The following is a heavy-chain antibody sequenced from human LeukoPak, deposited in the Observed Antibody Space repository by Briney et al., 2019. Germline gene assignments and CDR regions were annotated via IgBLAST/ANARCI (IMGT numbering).Heavy chain of an antibody. Sequence: SGGSLRLSCAASGFTVSSNYMSWVRQAPGKGPEWVSVLYSGGSTSYADSVKGRFTISRDNSKNTLYLQMNSLRAEDTAVYYCARDNYGDKHFDCWGQGTLVTVSS. CDR1: GFTVSSNY. V-gene: IGHV3-53*01. D-gene: IGHD4-17*01. CDR3: ARDNYGDKHFDC. CDR2: LYSGGST. J-gene: IGHJ4*02.